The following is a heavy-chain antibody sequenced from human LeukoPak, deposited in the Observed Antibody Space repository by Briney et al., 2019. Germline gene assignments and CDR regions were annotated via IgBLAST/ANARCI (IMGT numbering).Heavy chain of an antibody. CDR1: GYTFTGYY. CDR2: INPNSGGT. CDR3: ARAPMEQLRDY. D-gene: IGHD6-13*01. J-gene: IGHJ4*02. V-gene: IGHV1-2*02. Sequence: ASVTVSCKASGYTFTGYYMHWVRQAPGQGLEGMGWINPNSGGTNYAQRFQGRVTMTRDTSISTAYMELSRLRSDDTAVYYCARAPMEQLRDYWGQGTLVTVSS.